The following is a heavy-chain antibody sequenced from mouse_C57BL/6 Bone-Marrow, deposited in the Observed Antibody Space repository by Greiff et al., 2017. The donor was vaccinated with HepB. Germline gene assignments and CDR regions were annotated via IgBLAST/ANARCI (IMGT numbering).Heavy chain of an antibody. CDR2: IYPGSGST. CDR3: ARYTVEAYYAMDY. D-gene: IGHD1-1*01. J-gene: IGHJ4*01. V-gene: IGHV1-55*01. Sequence: VQLQQPGAELVKPGASVKMSCKASGYTFTSYWITWVKQRPGQGLEWIGDIYPGSGSTNYNEKFKSKATLTVDTSSSTAYMQLSSLTSEDSAVYYGARYTVEAYYAMDYWGQGTSVTVSS. CDR1: GYTFTSYW.